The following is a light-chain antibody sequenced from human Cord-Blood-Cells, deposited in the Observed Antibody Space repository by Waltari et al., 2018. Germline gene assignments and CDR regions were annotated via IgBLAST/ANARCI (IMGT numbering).Light chain of an antibody. CDR3: SSYTSSSTYV. CDR2: YVS. Sequence: QSALPQPASASGSPGQSITISCPGTSSDVGGYNYVSCYQQNPSKAPNLMIYYVSNRPSGVSNRFAGSKSGNTASLTISGLQAEDEADYYCSSYTSSSTYVFGTGTKVTVL. J-gene: IGLJ1*01. V-gene: IGLV2-14*03. CDR1: SSDVGGYNY.